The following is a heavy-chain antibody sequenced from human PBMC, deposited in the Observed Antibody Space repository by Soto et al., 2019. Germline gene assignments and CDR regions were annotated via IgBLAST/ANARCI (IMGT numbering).Heavy chain of an antibody. D-gene: IGHD1-26*01. CDR3: ARVSDGASPTSGGMDV. Sequence: ASVKVSCKASGYTFTSYGISWVRQAPGQGLEWMGWISAYNGNTNYAQKLQGRVTMTTDTSTSTAYMELRSLRSDDTAVYYCARVSDGASPTSGGMDVWGQGTTVTVSS. J-gene: IGHJ6*02. CDR2: ISAYNGNT. CDR1: GYTFTSYG. V-gene: IGHV1-18*04.